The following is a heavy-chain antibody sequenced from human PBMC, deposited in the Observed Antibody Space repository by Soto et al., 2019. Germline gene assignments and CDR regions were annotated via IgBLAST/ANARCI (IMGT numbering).Heavy chain of an antibody. D-gene: IGHD6-19*01. V-gene: IGHV4-39*01. CDR2: VYYSGTT. CDR1: GGSISSSSYY. Sequence: QLVLQESGPGLVKSSETLSLTCSVSGGSISSSSYYWNWIRQYPGKGLEWIGSVYYSGTTYYNPSLKGRGTLSVDNYNQFSLRLGSVTAADTAYYFCARRPIIGPVAENAFDIWGQGTRVTVSS. CDR3: ARRPIIGPVAENAFDI. J-gene: IGHJ3*02.